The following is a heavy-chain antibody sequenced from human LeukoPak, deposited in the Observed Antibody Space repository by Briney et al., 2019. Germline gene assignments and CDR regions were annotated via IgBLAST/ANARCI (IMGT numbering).Heavy chain of an antibody. CDR3: ARGSVWFGELTPRPDY. V-gene: IGHV4-59*11. D-gene: IGHD3-10*01. CDR2: IYYSGST. J-gene: IGHJ4*02. Sequence: PSETLSLTCTVSGGSISSHYWSWIRQPPGKGLEWIGYIYYSGSTNYNPSLKSRVTISVDTSKNQFSLKLSSVTAADMAVYYCARGSVWFGELTPRPDYWGQGTLVTVSS. CDR1: GGSISSHY.